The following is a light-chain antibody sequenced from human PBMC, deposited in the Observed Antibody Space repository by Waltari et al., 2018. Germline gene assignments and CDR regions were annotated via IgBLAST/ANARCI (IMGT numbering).Light chain of an antibody. J-gene: IGKJ1*01. V-gene: IGKV4-1*01. CDR2: WAS. Sequence: DIVMTQSPDSLAVSLGERATINCKSSQSVLYSSNNKNYLAWYQQKPGQPPRLLIYWASTRESGVLDRFSGSGSGTDFTLTISSLQAEDVALYYCQQYYSTPQAFGQGTKVEI. CDR1: QSVLYSSNNKNY. CDR3: QQYYSTPQA.